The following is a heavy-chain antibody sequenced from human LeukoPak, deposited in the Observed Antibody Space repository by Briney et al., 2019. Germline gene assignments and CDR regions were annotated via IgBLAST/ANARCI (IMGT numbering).Heavy chain of an antibody. D-gene: IGHD3-3*01. CDR3: ARGEDFWSGYRTYYFDY. CDR2: IYYSGST. J-gene: IGHJ4*02. V-gene: IGHV4-59*01. Sequence: SETLSLTCTVSGGSISSYYWSWIRQPPGKGLEWIGYIYYSGSTNYNPSLKSRVTISVDTSKNQFSLKLSSVTAADTAVYCCARGEDFWSGYRTYYFDYWGQGTLVTVSS. CDR1: GGSISSYY.